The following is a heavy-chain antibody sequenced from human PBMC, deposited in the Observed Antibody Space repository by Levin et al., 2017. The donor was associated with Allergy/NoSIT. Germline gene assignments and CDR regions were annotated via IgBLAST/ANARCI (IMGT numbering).Heavy chain of an antibody. J-gene: IGHJ1*01. CDR2: MNPKSGAT. V-gene: IGHV1-2*02. Sequence: ASVKVSCKASGYIFTGNWIHWVRQAPGQGPEWMGWMNPKSGATNYAQKFHGRVTLTRDTSISTAYMDLSSLRSEDTAVYYCARIAGGSPPVWGQGTLVTVSS. CDR3: ARIAGGSPPV. CDR1: GYIFTGNW. D-gene: IGHD6-13*01.